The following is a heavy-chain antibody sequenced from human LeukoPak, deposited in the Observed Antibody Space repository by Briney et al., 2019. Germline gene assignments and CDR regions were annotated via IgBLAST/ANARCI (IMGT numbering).Heavy chain of an antibody. D-gene: IGHD3-10*01. V-gene: IGHV1-2*04. Sequence: ASVKVSCKASGYTFTGYYMHWVRQAPGQVLEWMGWINPNSGGTNYAQKFQGWVTMTRDTSISTAYMELSRLRSDDTAVYYCASGEDYYGSGSLDYWGQGTLVTVSS. CDR2: INPNSGGT. J-gene: IGHJ4*02. CDR3: ASGEDYYGSGSLDY. CDR1: GYTFTGYY.